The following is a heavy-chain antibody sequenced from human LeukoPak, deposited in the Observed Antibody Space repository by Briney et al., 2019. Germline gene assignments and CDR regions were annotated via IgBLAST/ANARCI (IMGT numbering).Heavy chain of an antibody. CDR3: ARRGDGYNYREGPFDY. Sequence: SETLSLTRTVSGGSISSYNSYWGWIRQPPGKGLEWIGTIHYSGSTNYNPSLKSRVTISVDTSKNQFSLKLSSVTAADTAVYYCARRGDGYNYREGPFDYWGQGTLVTVSS. CDR2: IHYSGST. CDR1: GGSISSYNSY. D-gene: IGHD5-24*01. V-gene: IGHV4-39*07. J-gene: IGHJ4*02.